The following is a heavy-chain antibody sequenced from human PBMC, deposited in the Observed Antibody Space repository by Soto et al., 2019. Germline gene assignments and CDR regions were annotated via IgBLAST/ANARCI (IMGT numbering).Heavy chain of an antibody. J-gene: IGHJ4*02. CDR1: GFTFSSYA. V-gene: IGHV3-23*01. D-gene: IGHD2-8*01. CDR3: ARDSHIVLMVYAMLTYYFYS. Sequence: PGGSLRLSCAASGFTFSSYAMSWVRQAPGKGLEWVSAISGSGGSTYYADSVKGRFTISRDNSKNTLYLQMNSLRAEDTAVYYCARDSHIVLMVYAMLTYYFYSCGQGALVTVPQ. CDR2: ISGSGGST.